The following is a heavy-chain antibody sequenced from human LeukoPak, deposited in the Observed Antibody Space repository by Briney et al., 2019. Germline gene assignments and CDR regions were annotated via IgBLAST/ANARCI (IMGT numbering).Heavy chain of an antibody. Sequence: PGRSLRLSCAASGFTVSSNYMSWVRQAPGKGLEWVSVIYSGGSTYYADSVKGRFTISRDNSKNTLYLQMNSLRAEDTAVYYCAREIIGWYGLFQHWGQGTLVTVSS. CDR2: IYSGGST. V-gene: IGHV3-53*01. J-gene: IGHJ1*01. CDR3: AREIIGWYGLFQH. CDR1: GFTVSSNY. D-gene: IGHD6-19*01.